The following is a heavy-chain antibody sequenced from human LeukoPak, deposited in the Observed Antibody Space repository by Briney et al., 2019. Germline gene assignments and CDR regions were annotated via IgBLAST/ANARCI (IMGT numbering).Heavy chain of an antibody. CDR3: GSWGQWLAQ. D-gene: IGHD6-19*01. V-gene: IGHV4-34*01. Sequence: KPSETLSLTCAVSGYSISSGYYWSWIRQPPGKGLEWIGEINHRGSTNCNPSLKSRVSMSVDTSKNQFSLKLSSVTAADTAVYYCGSWGQWLAQWGQGTLVTVSS. J-gene: IGHJ4*02. CDR1: GYSISSGYY. CDR2: INHRGST.